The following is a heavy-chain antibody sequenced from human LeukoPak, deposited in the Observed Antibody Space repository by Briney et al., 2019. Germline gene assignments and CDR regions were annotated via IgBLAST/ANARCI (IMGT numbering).Heavy chain of an antibody. CDR2: INTNTGNP. V-gene: IGHV7-4-1*02. D-gene: IGHD3-22*01. Sequence: GASVKVSCKASEYSITSYAMNWVRQAPGQGLEWMGWINTNTGNPTYAQGFTGRFVFSLDTSVSTAYLQISSLKAEDTAVYYCAGDGIDDSSGHFRDYFDYWGQGTLVTVSS. CDR1: EYSITSYA. CDR3: AGDGIDDSSGHFRDYFDY. J-gene: IGHJ4*02.